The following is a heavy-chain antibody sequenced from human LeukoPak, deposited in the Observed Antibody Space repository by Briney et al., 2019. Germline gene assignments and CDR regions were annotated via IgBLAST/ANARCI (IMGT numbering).Heavy chain of an antibody. D-gene: IGHD3-3*01. V-gene: IGHV1-8*01. CDR3: ARGCGITSFGVVIHYYMDV. Sequence: GASVKVSCKASGYTFTSYDINWVRQATGQGLEWMGWMNPNSGNTGYAQKFQGRVTMTRNTSISTAYMELSSLRSEDTAVYYCARGCGITSFGVVIHYYMDVWGKGNTVTVSS. J-gene: IGHJ6*03. CDR1: GYTFTSYD. CDR2: MNPNSGNT.